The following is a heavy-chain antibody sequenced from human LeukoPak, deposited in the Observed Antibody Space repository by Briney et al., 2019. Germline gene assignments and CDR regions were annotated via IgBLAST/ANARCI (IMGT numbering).Heavy chain of an antibody. Sequence: PSETLSLTCTVSGASTSHFYWNWLRQPPGKGLEWIGYMHNSGSSKHNPSLKSRVTISIDTSKNQFSLQLTSVTAADTAMYFCARSAEWLRNAFDIWGQGTMVSVSS. D-gene: IGHD5-12*01. J-gene: IGHJ3*02. CDR1: GASTSHFY. CDR3: ARSAEWLRNAFDI. V-gene: IGHV4-59*01. CDR2: MHNSGSS.